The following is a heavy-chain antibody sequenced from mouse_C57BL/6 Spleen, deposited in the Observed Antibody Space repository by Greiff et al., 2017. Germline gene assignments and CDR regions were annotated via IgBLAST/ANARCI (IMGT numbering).Heavy chain of an antibody. Sequence: VQLVESGPGLVAPSQSLSLTCTVSGFSFTSYGVHWVRQPPGKGLEWLVVIWSDGSTTYNSALKSRRSISKDNSKSQVFLKMNSLQTYDTAMYCCARLGGFAYWGPGTLVTVSA. CDR3: ARLGGFAY. J-gene: IGHJ3*01. V-gene: IGHV2-6*03. CDR2: IWSDGST. CDR1: GFSFTSYG. D-gene: IGHD4-1*01.